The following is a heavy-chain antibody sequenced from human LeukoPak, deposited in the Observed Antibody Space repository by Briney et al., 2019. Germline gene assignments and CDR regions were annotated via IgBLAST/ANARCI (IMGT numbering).Heavy chain of an antibody. Sequence: AASVKVSCKASGYTFTGFHMHWVRQAPGQGLEWMGWISAYNGNTNYAQKLQGGVTMTTDTSTSTAYMELRSLRSDDTAVYYCARLLGGVVTATPNFDYWGQGTLVTVSS. CDR3: ARLLGGVVTATPNFDY. CDR2: ISAYNGNT. V-gene: IGHV1-18*01. D-gene: IGHD2-21*02. CDR1: GYTFTGFH. J-gene: IGHJ4*02.